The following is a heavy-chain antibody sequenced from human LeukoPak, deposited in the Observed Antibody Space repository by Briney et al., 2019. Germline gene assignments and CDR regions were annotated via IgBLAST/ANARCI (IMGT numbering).Heavy chain of an antibody. V-gene: IGHV3-23*01. Sequence: PGGSLRLSCAASGFTFSSYAMSRVRQAPGKGLEWVSAISGSGGSTYYADSVKGRFTISRDNSKNTLYLQMNSLRAEDTAVYYCAKAYYDSSSTYYFDYWGQGTLVTVSS. CDR2: ISGSGGST. D-gene: IGHD3-22*01. CDR1: GFTFSSYA. J-gene: IGHJ4*02. CDR3: AKAYYDSSSTYYFDY.